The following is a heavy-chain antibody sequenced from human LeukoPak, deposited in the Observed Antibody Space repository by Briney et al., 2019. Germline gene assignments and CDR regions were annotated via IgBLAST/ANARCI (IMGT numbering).Heavy chain of an antibody. J-gene: IGHJ4*02. V-gene: IGHV4-59*02. CDR1: GGSVSGHY. CDR2: IYASGSA. CDR3: AREAPGGSGWTYFDY. Sequence: SETLSLTCAVSGGSVSGHYWDWIRQPPGKGLEWIRYIYASGSANYHPSLKSRVTISLDTSENHVSLRLTSVTAEDTAVYYCAREAPGGSGWTYFDYWGQGSLVTVSS. D-gene: IGHD6-19*01.